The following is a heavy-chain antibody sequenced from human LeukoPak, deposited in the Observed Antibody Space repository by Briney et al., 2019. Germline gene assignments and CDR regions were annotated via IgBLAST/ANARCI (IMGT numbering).Heavy chain of an antibody. D-gene: IGHD3-22*01. Sequence: ASVKVSCKASGYTFTGYYMHWVRQAPGQGLEWMGWINPNSGGTNYAQKFQGRVTMTRDTSISTAYMELSRLRSDDTAVYYCASVSSLIVVVTPYYFDYWGQGTLVTVSS. V-gene: IGHV1-2*02. CDR2: INPNSGGT. J-gene: IGHJ4*02. CDR1: GYTFTGYY. CDR3: ASVSSLIVVVTPYYFDY.